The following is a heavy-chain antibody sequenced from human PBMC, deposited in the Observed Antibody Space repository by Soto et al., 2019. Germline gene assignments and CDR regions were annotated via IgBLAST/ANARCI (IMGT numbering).Heavy chain of an antibody. V-gene: IGHV4-61*01. J-gene: IGHJ4*02. Sequence: PSETLSLTCTVSGGSVSSGSYYWSWIRQPPGKGLEWIGYIYYSGSTNYNPSLKSRVTISVDTSKNQFSLKLSSVTAADTAVYYCAREEPWPHYYGHPVWGQGTLVTVSS. CDR1: GGSVSSGSYY. CDR3: AREEPWPHYYGHPV. CDR2: IYYSGST. D-gene: IGHD3-10*01.